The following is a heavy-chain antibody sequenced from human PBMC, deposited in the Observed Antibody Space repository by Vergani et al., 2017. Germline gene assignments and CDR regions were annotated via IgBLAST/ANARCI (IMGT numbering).Heavy chain of an antibody. CDR2: INHSGST. CDR1: GGSFSGYY. Sequence: QVQLQQWGAGLLKPSETLSLTCAVYGGSFSGYYWSWIRQPPGKGLEWIGEINHSGSTNYNPSLKSRVTISVDTSKNQFSLKLSSVTAADTAAYYCSSGKRYYYGSGRPYNWFDPWGQGTLVTVSS. CDR3: SSGKRYYYGSGRPYNWFDP. V-gene: IGHV4-34*01. D-gene: IGHD3-10*01. J-gene: IGHJ5*02.